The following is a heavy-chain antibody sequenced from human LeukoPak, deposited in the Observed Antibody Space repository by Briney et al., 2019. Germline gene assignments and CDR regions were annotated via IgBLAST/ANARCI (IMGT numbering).Heavy chain of an antibody. D-gene: IGHD3-9*01. V-gene: IGHV1-69*04. CDR2: IIPILDIA. J-gene: IGHJ4*02. CDR1: GGTFTSYA. CDR3: ASTRGTDILTGYSGDY. Sequence: SVKVSCKASGGTFTSYAINWVRQAPGQGLEWMGRIIPILDIANYAQKFQGRVTITADKSTSTAYMELSSLRSEDTAVYYCASTRGTDILTGYSGDYWGQGTLVTVSS.